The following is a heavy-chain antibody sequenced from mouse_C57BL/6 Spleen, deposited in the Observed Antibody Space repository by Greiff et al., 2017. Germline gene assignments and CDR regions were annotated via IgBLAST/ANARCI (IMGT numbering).Heavy chain of an antibody. Sequence: QVQLQQPGAELVMPGASVKLSCKASGYTFTSYWMHWVKQRPGQGLEWIGKIDPSDSYTNYNQKFKGKSTLTVDKSSSTAYVQLSSLTSEDSAVYYCARTGYDYVWFAYWGQGTLVTVSA. J-gene: IGHJ3*01. CDR1: GYTFTSYW. CDR2: IDPSDSYT. D-gene: IGHD2-4*01. V-gene: IGHV1-69*01. CDR3: ARTGYDYVWFAY.